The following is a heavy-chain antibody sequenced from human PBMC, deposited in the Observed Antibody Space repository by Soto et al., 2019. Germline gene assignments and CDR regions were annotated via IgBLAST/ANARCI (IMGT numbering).Heavy chain of an antibody. V-gene: IGHV4-39*07. CDR3: AHVRGVNEYYFDY. CDR2: IYYLGNT. J-gene: IGHJ4*02. Sequence: SETLSLTCTASGGSISSGSSYWGRIRQPPGKGLEWIGSIYYLGNTYYNPSLGGRVSISVDTSKNQFSLKLSSVTAADTAVYYCAHVRGVNEYYFDYWGQGTLVTVSS. CDR1: GGSISSGSSY. D-gene: IGHD3-10*01.